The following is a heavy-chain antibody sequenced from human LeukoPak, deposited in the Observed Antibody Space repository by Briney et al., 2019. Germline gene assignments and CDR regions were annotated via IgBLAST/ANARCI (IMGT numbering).Heavy chain of an antibody. J-gene: IGHJ4*02. CDR2: IIPIFGTA. V-gene: IGHV1-69*13. CDR3: ARGHYGDYGYNFDY. D-gene: IGHD4-17*01. Sequence: SSVTVSYKPSGCTFNNYAISWVRQAPGQGREWMGGIIPIFGTANYAQNYQGRVMITADESTSTAYMELSSLRSEDTAVYYCARGHYGDYGYNFDYWGQGTLVTVSS. CDR1: GCTFNNYA.